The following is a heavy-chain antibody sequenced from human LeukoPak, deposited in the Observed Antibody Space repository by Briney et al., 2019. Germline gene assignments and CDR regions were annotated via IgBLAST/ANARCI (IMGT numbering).Heavy chain of an antibody. D-gene: IGHD2-2*01. J-gene: IGHJ6*03. CDR2: ISGSGDTT. V-gene: IGHV3-23*01. Sequence: PGGSLRLSCAASGFTFNNYAMSWVRQAPGKGPEWVSGISGSGDTTYYADSVKGRFTISRDNSKNTLYLQMNSLRAEDTAVYYCARGGLSTSLYHMDVWGKGTTVTVSS. CDR3: ARGGLSTSLYHMDV. CDR1: GFTFNNYA.